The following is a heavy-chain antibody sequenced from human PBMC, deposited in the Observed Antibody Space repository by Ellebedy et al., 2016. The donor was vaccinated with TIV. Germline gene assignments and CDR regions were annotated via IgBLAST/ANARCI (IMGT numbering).Heavy chain of an antibody. CDR2: IYTSGST. CDR1: GGSISSYY. J-gene: IGHJ5*02. D-gene: IGHD3-10*01. V-gene: IGHV4-4*07. CDR3: ARDKGYYGSGSYYSWFDP. Sequence: MPSETLSLTCTVSGGSISSYYWSWIRQPPGKGLEWIGRIYTSGSTNYNPSLKSRVTMSVDTSKNQFSLKLSSVTAADTAVYYCARDKGYYGSGSYYSWFDPWGQGTLVTVSS.